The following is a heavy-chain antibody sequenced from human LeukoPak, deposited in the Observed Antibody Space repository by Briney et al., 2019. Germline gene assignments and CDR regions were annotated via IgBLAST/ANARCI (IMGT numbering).Heavy chain of an antibody. CDR3: ARRRSRGNWDAFDV. V-gene: IGHV4-59*08. Sequence: PAETLSLTCAVSGGSFSGYCWSWVRQPPGKGLEWIGYMYDSGGTNYYAPIQHRHTISVDTAKTQFALKLSSVPAPDSAFYYCARRRSRGNWDAFDVRG. J-gene: IGHJ3*01. CDR1: GGSFSGYC. CDR2: MYDSGGT. D-gene: IGHD4-23*01.